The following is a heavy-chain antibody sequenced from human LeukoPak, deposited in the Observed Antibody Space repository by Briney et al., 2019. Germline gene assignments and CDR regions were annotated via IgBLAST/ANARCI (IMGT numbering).Heavy chain of an antibody. D-gene: IGHD3-10*01. Sequence: GASVKVSCKASGGTFSSYAISWVRQAPGQGLEWMGGIIPIFGTANYAQKFQGRVTITADESTSTAYIELSSLRSEDTAVYYCARGVFGDRREWGALYYYYYYMDVWGKGTTVTVSS. J-gene: IGHJ6*03. CDR3: ARGVFGDRREWGALYYYYYYMDV. V-gene: IGHV1-69*13. CDR1: GGTFSSYA. CDR2: IIPIFGTA.